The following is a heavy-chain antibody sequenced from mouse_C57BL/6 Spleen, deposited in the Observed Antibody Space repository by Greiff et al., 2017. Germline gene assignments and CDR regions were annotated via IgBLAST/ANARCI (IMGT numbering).Heavy chain of an antibody. CDR1: GYTFTSYW. V-gene: IGHV1-72*01. Sequence: QVQLQQPGAELVKPGASVKLSCKASGYTFTSYWMHWVKQRPGRGLEWIGRIDPNSGGTKYNEKFKSKATLTVDTPSSTAYMQLSSLTSEDSAVYYCAIPPVITTVVAPNAMDYWGQGTSVTVSS. CDR3: AIPPVITTVVAPNAMDY. CDR2: IDPNSGGT. D-gene: IGHD1-1*01. J-gene: IGHJ4*01.